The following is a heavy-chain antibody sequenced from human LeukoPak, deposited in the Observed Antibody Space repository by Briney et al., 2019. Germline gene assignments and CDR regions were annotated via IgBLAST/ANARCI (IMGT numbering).Heavy chain of an antibody. Sequence: EASVKVSCKASGGTFSSYAISWVRQAPGQGLEWMGRIIPIFGTANYAQKFQGRVTITADESTSTAYMELSSLRSEDTAVYYCARASNYGSGSYNPGDYWGQGTLVTVSS. D-gene: IGHD3-10*01. J-gene: IGHJ4*02. CDR1: GGTFSSYA. V-gene: IGHV1-69*13. CDR2: IIPIFGTA. CDR3: ARASNYGSGSYNPGDY.